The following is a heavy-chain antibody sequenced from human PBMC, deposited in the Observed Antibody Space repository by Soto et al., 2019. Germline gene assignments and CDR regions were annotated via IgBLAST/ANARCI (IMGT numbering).Heavy chain of an antibody. V-gene: IGHV3-30-3*01. J-gene: IGHJ5*02. CDR1: GFTFSSYA. CDR2: ISYDGSNK. Sequence: PGGSLRLSCAASGFTFSSYAMHWVRQAPGKGLEWVAVISYDGSNKYYADSVKGRFTISRDNSKNTLYLQMNSLRAEDTAVYYIARDRYCTNGVCYFPSNWFDPWGQGTLVTVSS. D-gene: IGHD2-8*01. CDR3: ARDRYCTNGVCYFPSNWFDP.